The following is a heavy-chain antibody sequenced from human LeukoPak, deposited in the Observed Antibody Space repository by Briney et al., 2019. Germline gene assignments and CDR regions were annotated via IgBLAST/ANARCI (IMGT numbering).Heavy chain of an antibody. CDR1: GYSISTNNY. CDR3: ARGRLARSPYFDY. D-gene: IGHD6-19*01. J-gene: IGHJ4*02. Sequence: SETLSLTCTVSGYSISTNNYWGWIRQPPGKGLEWIGSLYHSGSTYYNPSLKSRVTISVDTSKNQFSLRLSSVTAADTAVYYCARGRLARSPYFDYWGQGTLVTVSS. V-gene: IGHV4-38-2*02. CDR2: LYHSGST.